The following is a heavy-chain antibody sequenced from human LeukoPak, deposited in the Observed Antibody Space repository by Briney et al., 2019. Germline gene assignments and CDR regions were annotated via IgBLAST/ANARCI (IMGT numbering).Heavy chain of an antibody. CDR2: ISAYNGNT. V-gene: IGHV1-18*01. CDR3: ARDYYDSSGYYFGYYYYYMDV. J-gene: IGHJ6*03. Sequence: GASVKVSCKASGYTFTSYGISWVRQAPGQGLEWMGWISAYNGNTNYAQKLQGRVTMTTDTSTSTAYMELRSLRSDDTAVYYCARDYYDSSGYYFGYYYYYMDVWGKGTTVTISS. CDR1: GYTFTSYG. D-gene: IGHD3-22*01.